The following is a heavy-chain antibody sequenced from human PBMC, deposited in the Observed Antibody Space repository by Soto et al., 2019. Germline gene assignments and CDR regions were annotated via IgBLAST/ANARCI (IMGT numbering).Heavy chain of an antibody. CDR2: ISSSSSTI. Sequence: EVQLVESGGGLXQPGGSLRLSCAASGFTFSSYSMNWVRQAPGXGLXXXSYISSSSSTIYYADSVKGRFTISRDNAKXXLYLXXXXXXXXDXAVYYCARTGGYSGYGHYYYYMDVWGKGTTVTVSS. J-gene: IGHJ6*03. CDR3: ARTGGYSGYGHYYYYMDV. D-gene: IGHD5-12*01. CDR1: GFTFSSYS. V-gene: IGHV3-48*01.